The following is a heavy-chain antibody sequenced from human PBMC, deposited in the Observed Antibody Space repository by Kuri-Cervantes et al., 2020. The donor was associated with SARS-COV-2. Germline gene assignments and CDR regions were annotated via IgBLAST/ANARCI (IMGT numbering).Heavy chain of an antibody. Sequence: GESLKISCEASGISFSYYWMTWVRQTPGRGLEWVANIKQDGSEKYYVDSVKGRFTISRDNAGNSLFLQMNSLRSEDTAAYYCARDLRMGKSLDYWGQGTLVTVSS. J-gene: IGHJ4*02. V-gene: IGHV3-7*01. CDR1: GISFSYYW. D-gene: IGHD7-27*01. CDR3: ARDLRMGKSLDY. CDR2: IKQDGSEK.